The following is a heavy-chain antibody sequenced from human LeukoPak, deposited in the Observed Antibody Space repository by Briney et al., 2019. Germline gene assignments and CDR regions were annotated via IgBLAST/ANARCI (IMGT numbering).Heavy chain of an antibody. CDR2: INSEGSST. V-gene: IGHV3-74*01. Sequence: GGSLRLSCAASGFTFSSYWMHWVRQAPGKGLVWVSRINSEGSSTSYADSVKGRFTISRDNAKNTLYLHMNSLSAEDTAVYYCARDMDYYGSGNSDYWGQGTLVTVSS. CDR3: ARDMDYYGSGNSDY. D-gene: IGHD3-10*01. CDR1: GFTFSSYW. J-gene: IGHJ4*02.